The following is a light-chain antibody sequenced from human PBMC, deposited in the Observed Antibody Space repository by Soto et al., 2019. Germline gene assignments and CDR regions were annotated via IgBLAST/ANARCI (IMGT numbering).Light chain of an antibody. CDR1: QSISTW. J-gene: IGKJ1*01. CDR2: KAS. CDR3: QHYNSYSEA. Sequence: DLRMTQSPSTLSASVGDRVTLTCRASQSISTWLAWYQQEPGKAPKLLIYKASTLKSGVPSRFSGSGSGTEFTLTISSLQPDDFATYYCQHYNSYSEAFGQGTKVDI. V-gene: IGKV1-5*03.